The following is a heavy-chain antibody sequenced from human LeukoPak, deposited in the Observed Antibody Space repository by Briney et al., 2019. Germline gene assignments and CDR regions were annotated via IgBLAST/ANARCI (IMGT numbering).Heavy chain of an antibody. J-gene: IGHJ4*02. Sequence: ASVKVSCKVSGYTLTELSMHWVRQAPGKGLEWMGGFDPEDGEIIYAQKFQGRVTMTEDTSTDTAYMKLSSLKSGDTAVYYCATAGCSTTSCLIAAFDYWGQGTLVTVSS. CDR3: ATAGCSTTSCLIAAFDY. D-gene: IGHD2-2*01. CDR2: FDPEDGEI. V-gene: IGHV1-24*01. CDR1: GYTLTELS.